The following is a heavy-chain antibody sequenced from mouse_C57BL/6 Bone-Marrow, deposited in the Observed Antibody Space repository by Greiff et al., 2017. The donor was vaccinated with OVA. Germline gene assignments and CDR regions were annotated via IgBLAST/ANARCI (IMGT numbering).Heavy chain of an antibody. CDR1: GYTFTSYW. V-gene: IGHV1-55*01. J-gene: IGHJ4*01. Sequence: QVHVKQPGAELVKPGASVKMSCKASGYTFTSYWITWVKQRPGQGLEWIGDIYPGSGSTNYNEKFKSKATLTVDTSSSTAYMQLSSLTSEDSAVYYCARPLLLRYCYAMDYWGQGTSVTVSS. D-gene: IGHD1-1*01. CDR2: IYPGSGST. CDR3: ARPLLLRYCYAMDY.